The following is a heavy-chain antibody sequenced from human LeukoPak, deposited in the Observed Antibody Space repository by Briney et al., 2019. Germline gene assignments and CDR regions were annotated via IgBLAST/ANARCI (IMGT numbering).Heavy chain of an antibody. CDR1: GGTFSSYA. Sequence: ASVKVSCKASGGTFSSYAISWVRQAPGQGLEWMGGIIPIFGTANYAQKFQGRVTITADESTSTAYMELSSLRSEDTAVYYCELVVVTAKQDYFDYWGQGTLVTVSS. D-gene: IGHD2-21*02. V-gene: IGHV1-69*13. J-gene: IGHJ4*02. CDR3: ELVVVTAKQDYFDY. CDR2: IIPIFGTA.